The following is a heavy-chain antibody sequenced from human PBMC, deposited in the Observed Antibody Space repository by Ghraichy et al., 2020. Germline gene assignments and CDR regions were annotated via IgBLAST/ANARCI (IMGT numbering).Heavy chain of an antibody. J-gene: IGHJ6*03. D-gene: IGHD2-15*01. CDR1: GFTFSTYS. CDR2: IGNDGTSL. CDR3: AREEVLVVAETTSYYYYIDV. Sequence: GGSLNISCAASGFTFSTYSMSWVRQTPGKGLEWVSSIGNDGTSLYYADSLRGRFAISRDNAKNSLYLQMHSLRAEDTAVYYCAREEVLVVAETTSYYYYIDVWGKGTTVTVSS. V-gene: IGHV3-21*01.